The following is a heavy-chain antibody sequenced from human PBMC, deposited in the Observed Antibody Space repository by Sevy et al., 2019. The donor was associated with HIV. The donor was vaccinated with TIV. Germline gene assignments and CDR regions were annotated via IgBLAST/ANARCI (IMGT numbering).Heavy chain of an antibody. Sequence: GGSLRLSCAASGFTFSSYAMSWVRQAPGKGLEWVSAISGSGGSTYYADSVKGRFTISRDNSKNTLYLQMNSLRAEDTAVYYCAKAPTMIVVVTSFDYWGQGTLVTVSS. CDR3: AKAPTMIVVVTSFDY. CDR2: ISGSGGST. V-gene: IGHV3-23*01. D-gene: IGHD3-22*01. J-gene: IGHJ4*02. CDR1: GFTFSSYA.